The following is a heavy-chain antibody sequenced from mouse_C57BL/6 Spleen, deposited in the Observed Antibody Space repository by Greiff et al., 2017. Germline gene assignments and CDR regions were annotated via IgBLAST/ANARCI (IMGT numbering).Heavy chain of an antibody. CDR2: IYPNSGST. J-gene: IGHJ2*01. CDR3: AREGSSNY. CDR1: GYTFTSYW. V-gene: IGHV1-64*01. D-gene: IGHD1-1*01. Sequence: QVQLQQPGAELVKPGASVQLSCKASGYTFTSYWMHWVKQRPGQGLEWIGRIYPNSGSTNYNEKFESKATLTVDRSSSTAYMQLSSLTSEDSAVYYFAREGSSNYWGQGTTRTVSS.